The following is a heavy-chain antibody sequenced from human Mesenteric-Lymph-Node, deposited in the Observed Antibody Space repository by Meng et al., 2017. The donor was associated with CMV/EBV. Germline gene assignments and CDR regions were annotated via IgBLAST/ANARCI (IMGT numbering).Heavy chain of an antibody. Sequence: FSSYAISWVRQAPGQGLEWMGGIIPIFGTANYAQKFQGRVTITADKSTSTAYMELSSLRSEDTAVYYCARVRGVGYCSGGSCQLIDYWGQGTLVTVSS. CDR2: IIPIFGTA. V-gene: IGHV1-69*06. CDR1: FSSYA. D-gene: IGHD2-15*01. J-gene: IGHJ4*02. CDR3: ARVRGVGYCSGGSCQLIDY.